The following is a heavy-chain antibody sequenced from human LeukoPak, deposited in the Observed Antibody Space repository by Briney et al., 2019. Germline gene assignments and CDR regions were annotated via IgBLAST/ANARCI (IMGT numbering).Heavy chain of an antibody. CDR3: ARASPTTNKGAYGWFDP. CDR2: IYTSGST. V-gene: IGHV4-4*07. D-gene: IGHD1-14*01. Sequence: SDTLSLTCTVSGGSISDYYWSWIRQPAGKGLEWIGRIYTSGSTNYNPSLKSRVTMSVDTSKNQFSLKLSSVTAADTAVYYCARASPTTNKGAYGWFDPWGQGTLVTVSS. J-gene: IGHJ5*02. CDR1: GGSISDYY.